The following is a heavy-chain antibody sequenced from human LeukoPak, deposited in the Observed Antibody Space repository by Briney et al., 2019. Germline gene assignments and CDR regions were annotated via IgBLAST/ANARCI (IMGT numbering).Heavy chain of an antibody. Sequence: SETLSHTCTVSGGSISGSYWSWIRQPPGKALDWIGGIYYTGSTSYNLSLKSRVTMSVDTSKNQFSLQVRSVTAADTAVYYCARYGVYGDYDYWGQGTLVTVSS. J-gene: IGHJ4*02. V-gene: IGHV4-59*12. CDR3: ARYGVYGDYDY. CDR1: GGSISGSY. D-gene: IGHD4-17*01. CDR2: IYYTGST.